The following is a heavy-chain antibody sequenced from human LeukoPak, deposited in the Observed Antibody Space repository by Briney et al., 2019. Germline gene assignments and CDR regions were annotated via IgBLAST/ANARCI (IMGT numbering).Heavy chain of an antibody. CDR1: GFIVSSTY. D-gene: IGHD2-21*02. CDR3: AKGDTDCTCPGY. V-gene: IGHV3-53*01. Sequence: GGSLRLSCAAPGFIVSSTYMSWVRQTPGKGLEWVSTFERGGHTAYADSVKGRFTISRDVSENTIYLQMNSLRVEDTAVYYCAKGDTDCTCPGYWGQGTLVTVSS. J-gene: IGHJ4*02. CDR2: FERGGHT.